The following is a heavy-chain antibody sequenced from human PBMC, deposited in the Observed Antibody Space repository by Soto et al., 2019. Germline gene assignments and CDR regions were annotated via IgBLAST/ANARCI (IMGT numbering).Heavy chain of an antibody. Sequence: QVQLVQSGSEVKEPGSSVKISCKTSEDTFSIYTLSWVRQAPGQGLVWMGRVLPFLDVTTYSQRFQGRVTITAERSTTAAYMGPSTLSFGETAVYYCAGGRQNSNWPNFASWGPGTLVTVSS. CDR3: AGGRQNSNWPNFAS. V-gene: IGHV1-69*02. CDR2: VLPFLDVT. CDR1: EDTFSIYT. J-gene: IGHJ4*02. D-gene: IGHD6-13*01.